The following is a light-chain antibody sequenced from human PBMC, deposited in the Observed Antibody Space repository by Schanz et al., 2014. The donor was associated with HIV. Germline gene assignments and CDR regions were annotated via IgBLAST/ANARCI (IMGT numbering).Light chain of an antibody. CDR2: DVN. V-gene: IGLV2-14*03. CDR3: SSYASGSTLEV. CDR1: SGDVGGYNF. J-gene: IGLJ1*01. Sequence: QSALTQPASVSGSPGQSISISCTGTSGDVGGYNFVSWYQQHPGKAPKLIIYDVNNRPSGVSKRFSGSKSGITASLTISGLQAEDEADYYCSSYASGSTLEVFGSGTKVTVL.